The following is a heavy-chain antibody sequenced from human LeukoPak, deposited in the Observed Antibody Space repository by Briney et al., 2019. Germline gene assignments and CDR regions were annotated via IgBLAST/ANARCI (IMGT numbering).Heavy chain of an antibody. CDR2: IYYSGST. V-gene: IGHV4-39*01. CDR1: GGSISSSSYY. D-gene: IGHD2-15*01. CDR3: ARGYYCSGGSCYDDHWFDP. Sequence: SETLSLTRTVSGGSISSSSYYWGWIRQPPGKGLEWIGSIYYSGSTYYNPSLKSRVTISVDTSKNQFSLKLSSVTAADTAVYYCARGYYCSGGSCYDDHWFDPWGQGTLVTVSS. J-gene: IGHJ5*02.